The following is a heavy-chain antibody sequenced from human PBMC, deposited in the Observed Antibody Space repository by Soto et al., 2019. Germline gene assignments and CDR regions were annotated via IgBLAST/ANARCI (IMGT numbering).Heavy chain of an antibody. CDR3: ARGVDLWGEVARYGLDG. CDR1: GGSFKSYA. D-gene: IGHD3-16*01. CDR2: IIPVFGTP. Sequence: QVPLVQSGAEVRKPGSSVKVSCKAYGGSFKSYAISWVRQAPGQGLEWMGTIIPVFGTPNYARKFQDRVTNTGDESTTRAYREMRSLANEDTGVYCWARGVDLWGEVARYGLDGWGQGTRVTVAS. J-gene: IGHJ6*02. V-gene: IGHV1-69*15.